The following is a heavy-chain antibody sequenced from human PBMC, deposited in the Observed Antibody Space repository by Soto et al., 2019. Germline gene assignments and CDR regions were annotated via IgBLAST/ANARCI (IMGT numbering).Heavy chain of an antibody. Sequence: EVQLVESGGGLVKPGGSLRLSCAASGFTFSNAWMSWVRQAPGKGLEWVGRIKSKTDGGKTDYAAPVKGRFTISRDDSKNTLYLQMNSLKTEDTAVYYCTTGNPIQLWYYWGQGTLVTVSS. V-gene: IGHV3-15*01. CDR2: IKSKTDGGKT. CDR1: GFTFSNAW. D-gene: IGHD5-18*01. J-gene: IGHJ4*02. CDR3: TTGNPIQLWYY.